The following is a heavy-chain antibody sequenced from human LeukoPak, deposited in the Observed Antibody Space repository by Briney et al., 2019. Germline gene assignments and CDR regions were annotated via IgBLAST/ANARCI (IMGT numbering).Heavy chain of an antibody. Sequence: GGSLRLSCAASGFTFSSYAMSRVRQAPGKGLEWVSAISGSGGSTYYADSVKGRFTISRDNSKNTLYLQMNSLRAEDTAVYYCAKVGARYDILTGYYNVYYFDYWGQGTLITVSS. V-gene: IGHV3-23*01. D-gene: IGHD3-9*01. J-gene: IGHJ4*02. CDR3: AKVGARYDILTGYYNVYYFDY. CDR2: ISGSGGST. CDR1: GFTFSSYA.